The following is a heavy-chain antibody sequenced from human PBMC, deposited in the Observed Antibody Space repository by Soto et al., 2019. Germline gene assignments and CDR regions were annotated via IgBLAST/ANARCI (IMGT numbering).Heavy chain of an antibody. V-gene: IGHV1-69*12. Sequence: QVQLVQSGAEVKKPGSSVKVSCKASGGTFSSYAISWVQQAPGQGLEWMGGIIPIFGTANYAQKFQGRVTITADESTSTAYMELSSLRSEDTAVYYCARETMIVVVTSPNAFDIWGQGTMVTVSS. D-gene: IGHD3-22*01. CDR3: ARETMIVVVTSPNAFDI. CDR2: IIPIFGTA. CDR1: GGTFSSYA. J-gene: IGHJ3*02.